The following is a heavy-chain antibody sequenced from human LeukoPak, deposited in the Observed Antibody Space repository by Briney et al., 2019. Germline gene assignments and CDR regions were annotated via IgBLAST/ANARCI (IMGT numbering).Heavy chain of an antibody. J-gene: IGHJ4*02. D-gene: IGHD2-21*01. CDR1: GASISSSGYY. Sequence: PSETLSLTCTVSGASISSSGYYWGWIRQPPGKGLEWIGSMSYSGSTYYNPSLKSRLTVSMDASKNQFSLRLGSVTAADTAVYYCARHVVASSPLAYWGQGILVTVSS. V-gene: IGHV4-39*07. CDR3: ARHVVASSPLAY. CDR2: MSYSGST.